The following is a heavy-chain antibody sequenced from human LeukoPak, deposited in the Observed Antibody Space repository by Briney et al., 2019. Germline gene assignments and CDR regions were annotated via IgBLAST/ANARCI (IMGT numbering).Heavy chain of an antibody. CDR3: ARSYSSSWYFNWFDP. CDR1: GDSFTSYW. D-gene: IGHD6-13*01. V-gene: IGHV5-51*01. CDR2: IYPGVSDT. Sequence: GESLKISCKGSGDSFTSYWIGWVRQMPGKGLEWMGIIYPGVSDTRYSPSFQGQVTIAADKSISTAYLQWSSLKASDTAMYYCARSYSSSWYFNWFDPWGQGTLVTVSS. J-gene: IGHJ5*02.